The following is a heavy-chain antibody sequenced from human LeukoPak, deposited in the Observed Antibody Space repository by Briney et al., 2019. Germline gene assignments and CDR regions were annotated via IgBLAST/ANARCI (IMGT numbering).Heavy chain of an antibody. CDR1: GYTFTAYA. CDR3: AREVRAFDY. V-gene: IGHV7-4-1*02. CDR2: INTNTGNP. J-gene: IGHJ4*02. D-gene: IGHD3-10*01. Sequence: ASVKVSCKASGYTFTAYAMIWVRQAPGQGLEWMGWINTNTGNPTYAQGLTGRFVFSLDTSVSTAYLQISSLKAEDTAVYYYAREVRAFDYWGQGTLVTVSS.